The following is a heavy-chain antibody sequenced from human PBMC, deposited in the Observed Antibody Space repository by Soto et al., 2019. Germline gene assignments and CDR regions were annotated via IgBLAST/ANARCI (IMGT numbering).Heavy chain of an antibody. CDR3: ANFRGYEAFDY. Sequence: GGSLRLSYAASGFTFSDYAMGWVRQAPGKGPECVSEINASGGSTNYADSVKGRFTISRDNSKNTLYLQMNSLRVEDTAVYYCANFRGYEAFDYWGQGTQVTVSS. V-gene: IGHV3-23*01. D-gene: IGHD5-18*01. J-gene: IGHJ4*02. CDR2: INASGGST. CDR1: GFTFSDYA.